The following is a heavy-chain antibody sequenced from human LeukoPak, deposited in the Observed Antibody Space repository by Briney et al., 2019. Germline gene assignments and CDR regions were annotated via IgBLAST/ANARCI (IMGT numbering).Heavy chain of an antibody. CDR2: IYYSGST. D-gene: IGHD6-19*01. V-gene: IGHV4-59*01. Sequence: LETLSLTCTVSGGSISSYYWSWIRQPPGKGLEWIGYIYYSGSTNYNPSLKSRVTISVDTSTNQFSLKLSSVTAADTAVYYCAREPPGIAVAGVAFDIWGQGTMVTVSS. CDR1: GGSISSYY. CDR3: AREPPGIAVAGVAFDI. J-gene: IGHJ3*02.